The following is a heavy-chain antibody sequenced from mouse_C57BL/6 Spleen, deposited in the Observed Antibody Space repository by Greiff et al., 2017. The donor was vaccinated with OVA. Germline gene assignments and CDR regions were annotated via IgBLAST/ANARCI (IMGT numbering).Heavy chain of an antibody. CDR3: ARWHYGSSSYYFDY. CDR1: GYTFTSYG. Sequence: QVQLKESGAELARPGASVKLSCKASGYTFTSYGISWVKQRTGQGLEWIGEIYPRSGNTYYNEKFKGKATLTADKSSSTAYMELRSLTSEDSAVYFCARWHYGSSSYYFDYWGQGTTLTVSS. J-gene: IGHJ2*01. V-gene: IGHV1-81*01. D-gene: IGHD1-1*01. CDR2: IYPRSGNT.